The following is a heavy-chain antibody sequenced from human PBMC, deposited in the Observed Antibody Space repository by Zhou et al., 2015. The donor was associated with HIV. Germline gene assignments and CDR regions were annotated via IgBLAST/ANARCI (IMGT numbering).Heavy chain of an antibody. CDR3: ARGDRAVPAAIGGYFAMDV. V-gene: IGHV1-69*12. J-gene: IGHJ6*02. Sequence: QVQLVQSGAEVKKPGSSVKVSCKASGGTFNNYAFSWVRQAPGQGPEWLGGIFPKSRTGKSRTPNYAQKFQGRVTITADESTTTAYMELSSLTSEDTAVYYCARGDRAVPAAIGGYFAMDVWGQGTTVTVSS. D-gene: IGHD2-2*02. CDR2: IFPKSRTGKSRTP. CDR1: GGTFNNYA.